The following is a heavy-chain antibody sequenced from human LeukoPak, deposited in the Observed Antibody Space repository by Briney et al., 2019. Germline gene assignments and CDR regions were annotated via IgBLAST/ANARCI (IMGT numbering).Heavy chain of an antibody. CDR3: AREPLPEGYYDSSGYPDY. CDR2: IGSSSSYI. V-gene: IGHV3-21*01. J-gene: IGHJ4*02. CDR1: GFTFSSYS. D-gene: IGHD3-22*01. Sequence: GGSLRLSCAASGFTFSSYSMNWVRQAPGKGLGWVSSIGSSSSYIYYADSVKGRFTISRDNAKNSLYLQMNSLRAEDTAVYYCAREPLPEGYYDSSGYPDYWGQGTLVTVSS.